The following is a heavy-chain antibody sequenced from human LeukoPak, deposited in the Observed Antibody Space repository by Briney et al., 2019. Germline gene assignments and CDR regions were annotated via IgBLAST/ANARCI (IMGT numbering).Heavy chain of an antibody. CDR1: KFIFGDYS. D-gene: IGHD1-1*01. Sequence: GGSLRLSCAASKFIFGDYSMNWVRQAPGKGLEWILYISGSSGTTYYADSVRGRFTISRDNAKNSLFLQMNSLRVEDTAVYYCARERAYGTQDYLDYWGQGTRVTVSS. CDR2: ISGSSGTT. V-gene: IGHV3-48*01. CDR3: ARERAYGTQDYLDY. J-gene: IGHJ4*02.